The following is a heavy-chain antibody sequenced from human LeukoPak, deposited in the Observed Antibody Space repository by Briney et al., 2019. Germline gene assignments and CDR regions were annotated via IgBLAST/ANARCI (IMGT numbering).Heavy chain of an antibody. CDR2: ISGDAGST. J-gene: IGHJ4*02. Sequence: GGSLRDSRVASVFTLLDYVMHGVRPAPGRGLEWVSYISGDAGSTRYADSVKGRFTISRDNSKNSLYLQLNSLRNGDTVFYYCVSSWYYFDDWGQGTLVTVS. CDR3: VSSWYYFDD. D-gene: IGHD2-8*02. CDR1: VFTLLDYV. V-gene: IGHV3-43*02.